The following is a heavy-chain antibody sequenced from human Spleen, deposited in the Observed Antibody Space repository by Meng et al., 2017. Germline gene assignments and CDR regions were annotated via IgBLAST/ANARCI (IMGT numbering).Heavy chain of an antibody. D-gene: IGHD5-18*01. Sequence: GESLKISCAASGFTFSSYSMNWVRQAPGKGLEWVSSISSSSSYIYYADSVKGRFTISRDNAKNSLYLQMNSLRGEDTAVYYCARGYSYGLTWFDFWGQGTLVTVSS. V-gene: IGHV3-21*06. J-gene: IGHJ4*02. CDR3: ARGYSYGLTWFDF. CDR1: GFTFSSYS. CDR2: ISSSSSYI.